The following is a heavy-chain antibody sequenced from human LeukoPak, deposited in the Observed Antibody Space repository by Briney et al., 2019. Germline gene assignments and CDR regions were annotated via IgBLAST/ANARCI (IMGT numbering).Heavy chain of an antibody. V-gene: IGHV3-21*01. D-gene: IGHD5-24*01. J-gene: IGHJ6*02. CDR3: ARVSRTRWLQLSYYGMDV. CDR1: GFTFSSYW. CDR2: ISSSSSYI. Sequence: PGGSLRLSCAASGFTFSSYWMSWVRQAPGKGLEWVSSISSSSSYIYYADSVKGRFTISRDNAKNSLYLQMNSLRAEDTAVYYCARVSRTRWLQLSYYGMDVWGQGTTVTVSS.